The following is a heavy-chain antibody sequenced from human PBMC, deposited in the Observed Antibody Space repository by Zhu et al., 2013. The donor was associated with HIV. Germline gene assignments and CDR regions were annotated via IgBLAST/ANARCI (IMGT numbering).Heavy chain of an antibody. CDR1: GGSISSYY. J-gene: IGHJ3*02. V-gene: IGHV4-59*01. Sequence: QVQLQESGPGLVKPSETLSFTCTVSGGSISSYYWSWIRQPPGKGLEWIGYISHSGNTNYNPSLKSRVTISKDMSKNQFSLKLSSVTAADTAVYYCARDDNYYDSSGYYHAFDIWGQGTMVTVSS. CDR3: ARDDNYYDSSGYYHAFDI. D-gene: IGHD3-22*01. CDR2: ISHSGNT.